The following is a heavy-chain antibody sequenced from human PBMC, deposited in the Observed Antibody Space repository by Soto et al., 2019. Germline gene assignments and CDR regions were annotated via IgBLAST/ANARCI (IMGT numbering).Heavy chain of an antibody. J-gene: IGHJ4*02. CDR1: GGSISSSSYY. V-gene: IGHV4-39*01. D-gene: IGHD1-26*01. CDR3: ARRVYSGSYPAHFDY. CDR2: IYYSGST. Sequence: QLQLQESGPGLVKPSETLSLTCTVSGGSISSSSYYWGWILQPPGKGLEWIGSIYYSGSTYYNPSLKSRVTIAVDTSKNQFSLKLSSVTAADTAVYYCARRVYSGSYPAHFDYWGQGTLLTVSS.